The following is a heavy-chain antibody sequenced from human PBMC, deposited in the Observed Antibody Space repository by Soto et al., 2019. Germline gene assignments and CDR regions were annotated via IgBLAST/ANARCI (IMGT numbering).Heavy chain of an antibody. CDR1: GGSIGSSSFH. D-gene: IGHD2-15*01. V-gene: IGHV4-39*01. CDR3: ARLEMVAGTDWWFDP. CDR2: IDYSGRT. J-gene: IGHJ5*02. Sequence: SETLSLTCTVSGGSIGSSSFHWGGNREPSGKGLEWIGSIDYSGRTHYSPSLSSRVTISVDTSKNKSSLKLRSLTAADTVVYYCARLEMVAGTDWWFDPWGQGTPVT.